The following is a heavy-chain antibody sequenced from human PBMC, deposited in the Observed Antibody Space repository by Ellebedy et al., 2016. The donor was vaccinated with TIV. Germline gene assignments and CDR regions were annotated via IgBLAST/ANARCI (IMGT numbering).Heavy chain of an antibody. CDR1: GGSISSYY. J-gene: IGHJ4*02. V-gene: IGHV4-59*01. CDR3: ARHLYWSGGNYYGRYDY. D-gene: IGHD2-15*01. CDR2: IYYSGST. Sequence: MPSETLSLTCTVSGGSISSYYWSWIRQPPGKGLEWIGYIYYSGSTNYNPSLKSRVTISVDTSKNQFSLKLSSVTAADTAVYYCARHLYWSGGNYYGRYDYWGQGTLVTVSS.